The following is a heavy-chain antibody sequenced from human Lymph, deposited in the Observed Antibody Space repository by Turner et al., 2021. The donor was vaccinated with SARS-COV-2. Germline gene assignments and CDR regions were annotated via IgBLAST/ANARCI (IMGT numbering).Heavy chain of an antibody. V-gene: IGHV4-59*01. D-gene: IGHD2-21*02. CDR2: IYYRGST. J-gene: IGHJ5*02. CDR3: ARETVNNWVDP. CDR1: GGSMNSNY. Sequence: QVQLQESGPRLVKPMETLSLTCTVSGGSMNSNYWSWIRQPPGTRLEWIGYIYYRGSTNYNPSLKSRVTISVDTSKNQFSLKLTSVTAADTAIYDCARETVNNWVDPWGQGILVTVSS.